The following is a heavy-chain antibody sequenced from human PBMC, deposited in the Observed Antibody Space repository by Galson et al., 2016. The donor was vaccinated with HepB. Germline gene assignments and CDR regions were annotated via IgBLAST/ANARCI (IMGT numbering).Heavy chain of an antibody. D-gene: IGHD3-3*01. V-gene: IGHV1-3*01. CDR1: GYIFSNFP. J-gene: IGHJ5*02. Sequence: SVKVSCKASGYIFSNFPMHWVRQAPGQRLEWMGWINGGNGDTRYSQKFQGRITITRETSATTVYLELSSLTSEDTAVYYCARAPGRRTVRRKGLRLKEEWGESTPINRFDPWGQGTLVTVPS. CDR3: ARAPGRRTVRRKGLRLKEEWGESTPINRFDP. CDR2: INGGNGDT.